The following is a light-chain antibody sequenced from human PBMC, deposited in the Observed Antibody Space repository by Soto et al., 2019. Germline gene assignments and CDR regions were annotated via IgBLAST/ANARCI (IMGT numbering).Light chain of an antibody. Sequence: QSVLTQPPSASGTPGQRVTISCSGSYSNVETNYVYWYQQVPGTAPKLLIYTNDQRPSGVPVRFSASKSGTSASLAISGLRSEDEADYFCSATDDSLGGPVFGGGTKLTVL. V-gene: IGLV1-47*02. CDR1: YSNVETNY. J-gene: IGLJ2*01. CDR2: TND. CDR3: SATDDSLGGPV.